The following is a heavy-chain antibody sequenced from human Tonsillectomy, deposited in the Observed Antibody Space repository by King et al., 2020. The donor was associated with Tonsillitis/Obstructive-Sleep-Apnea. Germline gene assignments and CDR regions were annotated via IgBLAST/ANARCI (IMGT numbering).Heavy chain of an antibody. CDR1: GDTFSSYA. J-gene: IGHJ6*02. V-gene: IGHV1-69*10. Sequence: QLVQSGAEVKKPGSSVKVSCEASGDTFSSYAITWVRQAPGQGLEWMGGIIHNLGIANYAQKFQGRVTITADKYTSATYMEVSSLTSEDTAVHYCAYSREGYKHFYYYGMDVWGQGTTVTVSS. CDR2: IIHNLGIA. CDR3: AYSREGYKHFYYYGMDV. D-gene: IGHD1-1*01.